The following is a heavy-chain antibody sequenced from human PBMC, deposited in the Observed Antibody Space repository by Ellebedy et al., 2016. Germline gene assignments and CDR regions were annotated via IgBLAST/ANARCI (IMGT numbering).Heavy chain of an antibody. CDR1: GFTFDDYA. V-gene: IGHV3-9*01. Sequence: GGSLRLSXAASGFTFDDYAMHWVRQAPGKGLEWVSGISWNSGSIGYADSVKGRFTISRDNAKNSLYLQMNSLRAEDTAVYYCARKKGRAPRDYYMDVWGKGTTVTVSS. D-gene: IGHD2-15*01. CDR3: ARKKGRAPRDYYMDV. CDR2: ISWNSGSI. J-gene: IGHJ6*03.